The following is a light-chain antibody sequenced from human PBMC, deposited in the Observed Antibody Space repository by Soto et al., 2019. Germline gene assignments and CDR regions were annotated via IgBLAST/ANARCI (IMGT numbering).Light chain of an antibody. V-gene: IGLV2-11*01. CDR1: SSDVGGYKS. J-gene: IGLJ1*01. CDR2: DVT. Sequence: QSALTQPRSVSGSPGQSVTISCAGTSSDVGGYKSVSWYQQHPGKAPKLIIYDVTKRPSGVPDRFSGSKSGNTASLTISGLPAEDEADYYCCSYAGSSSPYVFGTGTKLTVL. CDR3: CSYAGSSSPYV.